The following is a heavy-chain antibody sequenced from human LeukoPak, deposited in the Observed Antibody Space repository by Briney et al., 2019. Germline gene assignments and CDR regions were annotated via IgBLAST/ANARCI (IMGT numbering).Heavy chain of an antibody. CDR2: IYHSGST. D-gene: IGHD6-6*01. J-gene: IGHJ4*02. CDR1: GGSISSSKW. Sequence: PSETLSLTCAVSGGSISSSKWWSWVRQPPGKGLEWIGEIYHSGSTNYNPSLKSRVTISVDTSKNQFSLKLSSVTAADTAVYYCARWGGIAARGHFDYWGQGTLVTVSS. V-gene: IGHV4-4*02. CDR3: ARWGGIAARGHFDY.